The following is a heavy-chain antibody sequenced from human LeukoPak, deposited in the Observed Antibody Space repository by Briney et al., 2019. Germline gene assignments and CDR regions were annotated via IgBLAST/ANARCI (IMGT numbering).Heavy chain of an antibody. CDR3: AKSLVPSVRGVKFDY. J-gene: IGHJ4*02. CDR2: IRYDGSNK. CDR1: GFTFSSYG. Sequence: GGSLRLSCAASGFTFSSYGMHWVRQAPGKGLEWVAFIRYDGSNKYYADSVKGRFTISRDNSKNTLYLQMNSLRAEDTAVYYCAKSLVPSVRGVKFDYWGQGTLVTVSS. V-gene: IGHV3-30*02. D-gene: IGHD3-10*01.